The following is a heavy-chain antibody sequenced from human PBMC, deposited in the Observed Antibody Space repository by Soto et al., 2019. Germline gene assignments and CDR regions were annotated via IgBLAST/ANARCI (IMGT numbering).Heavy chain of an antibody. V-gene: IGHV3-21*01. CDR3: ATMTTVTSDY. J-gene: IGHJ4*02. CDR2: ISSSSSYI. D-gene: IGHD4-4*01. Sequence: EVQLVESGGSLVKPGGSLRLSCAASGFTFSSYSMNWVRQAPGKGLEWVSSISSSSSYIYYADSVKGRFTISRDNAKNSLYLQMNSLRAEDTAVYYCATMTTVTSDYWGQGTLVTVSS. CDR1: GFTFSSYS.